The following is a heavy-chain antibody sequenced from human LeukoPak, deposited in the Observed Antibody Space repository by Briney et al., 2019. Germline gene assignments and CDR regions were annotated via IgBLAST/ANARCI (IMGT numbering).Heavy chain of an antibody. CDR2: TSGGGVTT. CDR1: GFTFSSYD. J-gene: IGHJ4*02. Sequence: PGGSLRLSCAASGFTFSSYDMSWVRQAPGKGLEWVSGTSGGGVTTYYADSVKGRFTISRDNSKNTLYLQMNSLRAEDTAVYYCAKGSHSSGYSSFDYWGQGTLVTVSS. CDR3: AKGSHSSGYSSFDY. D-gene: IGHD6-19*01. V-gene: IGHV3-23*01.